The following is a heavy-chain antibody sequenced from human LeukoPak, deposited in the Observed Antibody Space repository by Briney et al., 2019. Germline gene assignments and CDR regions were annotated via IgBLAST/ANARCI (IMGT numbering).Heavy chain of an antibody. V-gene: IGHV4-59*01. J-gene: IGHJ6*02. CDR3: ARDLGSSIYYYYGMDV. D-gene: IGHD6-6*01. CDR1: GGSFSSYY. Sequence: SETLSLTCAVYGGSFSSYYWSWIRQPPGKGLEWIGYIYYSGSTNYNPSLKSRVTISVDTSKNQFSLKLSSVTAADTAVYYCARDLGSSIYYYYGMDVWGQGTTVTVSS. CDR2: IYYSGST.